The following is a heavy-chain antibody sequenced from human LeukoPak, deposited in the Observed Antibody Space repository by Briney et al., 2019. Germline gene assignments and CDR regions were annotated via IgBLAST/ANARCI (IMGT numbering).Heavy chain of an antibody. Sequence: GESLKISCKGSGYSFTSYWIGWVRQMPGKGLEWMGIIYPGDSDTTYSPSFQGQVTISADKSIRTAYLQWSSLKASDTAIYYCALGLMVRGAINRFDYWGQGALVTVSS. CDR3: ALGLMVRGAINRFDY. CDR1: GYSFTSYW. J-gene: IGHJ4*02. D-gene: IGHD3-10*01. V-gene: IGHV5-51*01. CDR2: IYPGDSDT.